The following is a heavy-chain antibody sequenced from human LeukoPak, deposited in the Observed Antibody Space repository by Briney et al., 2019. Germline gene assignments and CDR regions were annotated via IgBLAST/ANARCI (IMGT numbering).Heavy chain of an antibody. D-gene: IGHD6-19*01. CDR2: INPNSGGT. Sequence: ASVKVSCKASGYTFTGYYMHWVRQAPGQGLEWMGWINPNSGGTNYAQKFQGRVTMTRDTSISTAYMELSRLRSDDTAVYYCARVVAVAGTRPNYYYYGMDVWGQGTTVTVSS. CDR1: GYTFTGYY. CDR3: ARVVAVAGTRPNYYYYGMDV. V-gene: IGHV1-2*02. J-gene: IGHJ6*02.